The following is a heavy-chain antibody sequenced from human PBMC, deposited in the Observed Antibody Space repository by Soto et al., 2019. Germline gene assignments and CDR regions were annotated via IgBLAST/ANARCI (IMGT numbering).Heavy chain of an antibody. Sequence: SVNVSCKPSRCTFSSYSSIWVRQAPGQGLEWMGWIIPIFGTANYAQKFQGRVTITADESTSTAYMELSSLRSEDTAVYYCARGTTVTTRYYYGMDVWGQGTTVTVSS. CDR1: RCTFSSYS. CDR3: ARGTTVTTRYYYGMDV. D-gene: IGHD4-17*01. V-gene: IGHV1-69*13. CDR2: IIPIFGTA. J-gene: IGHJ6*02.